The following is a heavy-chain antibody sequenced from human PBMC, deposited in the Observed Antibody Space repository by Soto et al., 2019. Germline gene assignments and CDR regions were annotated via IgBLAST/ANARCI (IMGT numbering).Heavy chain of an antibody. Sequence: ASVKVSCKASGGTFSSYAISWVRQAPGQGLEWMGGIIPIFGTANYAQKFQGRVTITADESTSTAYMELSSLRSEDTAVYYCARPRNTVTKSQYYYYYGMDVWGQGTTVTVSS. CDR3: ARPRNTVTKSQYYYYYGMDV. D-gene: IGHD4-4*01. CDR1: GGTFSSYA. CDR2: IIPIFGTA. J-gene: IGHJ6*02. V-gene: IGHV1-69*13.